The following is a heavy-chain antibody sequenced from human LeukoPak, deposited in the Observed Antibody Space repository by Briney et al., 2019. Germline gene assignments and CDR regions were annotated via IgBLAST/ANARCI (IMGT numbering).Heavy chain of an antibody. CDR2: ISYDRSNK. Sequence: GGSLTLSWVASGFTFSSYSMHWVRQPPGRGLDWVALISYDRSNKDYADSVQGRFTIDRDNSNRILQKNSLRVEDSAVYFCARDQYYYHSSGDLDYWGQGTQVTVSS. CDR3: ARDQYYYHSSGDLDY. CDR1: GFTFSSYS. D-gene: IGHD3-22*01. J-gene: IGHJ4*02. V-gene: IGHV3-30*04.